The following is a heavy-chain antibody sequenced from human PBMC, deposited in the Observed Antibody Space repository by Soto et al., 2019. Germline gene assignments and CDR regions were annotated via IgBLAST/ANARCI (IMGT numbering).Heavy chain of an antibody. V-gene: IGHV3-64*02. J-gene: IGHJ6*02. Sequence: EVHLVESGEDLVQPGGSLRLSCTASGFTLSKYPMHWVRQAPGKGLEYVSAISGDGGTTFYADSVRGRFTMSRDNLKNTLYLQMRSLRVEDMAVYYCARGQIPYGLDVWGQGTTVTVS. CDR1: GFTLSKYP. CDR2: ISGDGGTT. CDR3: ARGQIPYGLDV.